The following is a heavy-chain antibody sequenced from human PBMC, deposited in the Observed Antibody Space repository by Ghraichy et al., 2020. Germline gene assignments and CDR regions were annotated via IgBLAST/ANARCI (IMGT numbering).Heavy chain of an antibody. CDR3: ARGAGKADV. Sequence: LSLTCSVSGGSVNTYYWTWIRQSAMKGLEWIGYVYYDGSTKYNPSLQSRVTISVDVSRNQFSLSLSSVSAADTAVYYCARGAGKADVWGQGATVTVSS. CDR2: VYYDGST. J-gene: IGHJ6*02. D-gene: IGHD6-13*01. CDR1: GGSVNTYY. V-gene: IGHV4-59*08.